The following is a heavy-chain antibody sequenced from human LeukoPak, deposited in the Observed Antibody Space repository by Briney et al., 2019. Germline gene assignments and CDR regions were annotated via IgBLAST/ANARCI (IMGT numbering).Heavy chain of an antibody. D-gene: IGHD3-10*01. J-gene: IGHJ4*02. V-gene: IGHV4-59*01. CDR1: VGPISTYY. CDR3: ARVLVSWGVRGAPYYFDY. CDR2: IYYSGSS. Sequence: PSETQSLTCTLSVGPISTYYGSWIRQSPGKGLEWIGYIYYSGSSSYNTSLESRVTMSVDTSKNQFSLKLRSVTAADTAVYYCARVLVSWGVRGAPYYFDYWGQGTLVTVSS.